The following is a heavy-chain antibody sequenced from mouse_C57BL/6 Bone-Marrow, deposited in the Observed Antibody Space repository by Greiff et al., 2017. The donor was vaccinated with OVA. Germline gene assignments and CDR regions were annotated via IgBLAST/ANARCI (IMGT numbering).Heavy chain of an antibody. D-gene: IGHD2-1*01. CDR2: ISDGGSYT. CDR3: ARDRGGNYYGNYVYFDY. J-gene: IGHJ2*01. CDR1: GFTFSSYA. V-gene: IGHV5-4*01. Sequence: EVKLVGSGGGLVKPGGSLKLSCAASGFTFSSYAMSWVRQTPEKRLEWVATISDGGSYTYYPDNVKGRFTISRDNAKNNLYLQMSHLKSEDTAMYYCARDRGGNYYGNYVYFDYWGQGTTLTVSS.